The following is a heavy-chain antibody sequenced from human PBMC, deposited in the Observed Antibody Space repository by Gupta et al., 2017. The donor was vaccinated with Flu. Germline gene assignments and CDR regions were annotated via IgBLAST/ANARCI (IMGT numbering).Heavy chain of an antibody. Sequence: AISWVRQAPGQGLEWMGGIIPIFGTANYEQKVQGRVTITADKSKSTAYMELSSLRSEDTAVYYCARGDTAMGTGGWGTFGDWGQGTLVTVSS. D-gene: IGHD5-18*01. CDR3: ARGDTAMGTGGWGTFGD. CDR1: A. J-gene: IGHJ4*02. CDR2: IIPIFGTA. V-gene: IGHV1-69*06.